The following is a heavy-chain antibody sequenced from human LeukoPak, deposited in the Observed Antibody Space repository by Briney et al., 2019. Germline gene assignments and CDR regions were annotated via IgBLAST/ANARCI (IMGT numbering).Heavy chain of an antibody. D-gene: IGHD3-22*01. J-gene: IGHJ3*02. CDR3: ARGGGAYYYDSSGYFDI. V-gene: IGHV3-48*01. CDR1: GFTFSSYS. Sequence: GGSLRLSCAASGFTFSSYSMNWVRQAPGKGLEWVSYISSSSSTIYYADSVKGRFTISRDNAKNSLYLQMNSLRAEDTAVYYCARGGGAYYYDSSGYFDIWGQGTMVTVSS. CDR2: ISSSSSTI.